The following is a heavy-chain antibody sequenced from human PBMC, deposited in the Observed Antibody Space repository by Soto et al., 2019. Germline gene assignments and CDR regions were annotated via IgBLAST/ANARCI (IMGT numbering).Heavy chain of an antibody. V-gene: IGHV4-59*01. CDR2: IYYSGST. CDR3: SVGKGYMSR. J-gene: IGHJ4*02. D-gene: IGHD5-12*01. CDR1: GVSISTYY. Sequence: QVQLQESGPGLVKPSETLSLTCTVSGVSISTYYWSWIRQPPGKGLEWMGDIYYSGSTNYNPSLKSRVTISVDTHQNQFSLKLRSVPAADTAVYYCSVGKGYMSRWGQGTLVTVSS.